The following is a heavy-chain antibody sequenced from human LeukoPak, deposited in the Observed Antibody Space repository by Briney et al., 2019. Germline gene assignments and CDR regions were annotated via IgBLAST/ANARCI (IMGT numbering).Heavy chain of an antibody. CDR2: INSDGSGT. V-gene: IGHV3-74*01. D-gene: IGHD5-18*01. CDR1: GFTFNNYW. Sequence: GGSLGHSPAASGFTFNNYWMHWGRQAPGKGLVWVSRINSDGSGTSNADSVKGRFTMSRDNAKNTLYLQMNSLRGEDTALYFCVRGGVYSYNPSDYWGQGTQVTVSS. CDR3: VRGGVYSYNPSDY. J-gene: IGHJ4*02.